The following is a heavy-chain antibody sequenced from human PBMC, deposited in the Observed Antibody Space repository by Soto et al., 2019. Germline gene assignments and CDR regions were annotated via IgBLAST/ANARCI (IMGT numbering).Heavy chain of an antibody. V-gene: IGHV3-23*01. Sequence: PGGSLRLSCAASGFTFSTYAMSWVRQYPGKGLEWVSAMSGSGATTHHADSVKGRFTISRDNSKNTLYLQLNSLRAEDTALFFFFFFSSRRRLRSFAPVFEFPAEPSSDL. D-gene: IGHD3-10*01. J-gene: IGHJ2*01. CDR2: MSGSGATT. CDR1: GFTFSTYA. CDR3: FFFSSRRRLRSFAPVFEFPAEPSSDL.